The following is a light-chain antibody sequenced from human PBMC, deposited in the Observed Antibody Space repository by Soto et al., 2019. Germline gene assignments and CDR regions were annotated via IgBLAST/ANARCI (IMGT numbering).Light chain of an antibody. Sequence: QSVLTQPPSVSGAPGQRVTISCAGSSSNIGAGSEVHWYQQLPGTAPKLLIYGNPNRPSGVPDRFSGSKSGTSASLGITGLEAEDAGDYCCQSYDSSLRGFVFGGGTKLTVL. V-gene: IGLV1-40*01. CDR3: QSYDSSLRGFV. CDR2: GNP. CDR1: SSNIGAGSE. J-gene: IGLJ2*01.